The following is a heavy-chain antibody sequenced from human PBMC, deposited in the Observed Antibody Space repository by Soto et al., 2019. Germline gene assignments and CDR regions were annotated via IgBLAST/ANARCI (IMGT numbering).Heavy chain of an antibody. CDR2: INAGNGNT. CDR3: AGAVAVADDFDY. J-gene: IGHJ4*02. CDR1: GYTFTGYA. V-gene: IGHV1-3*01. Sequence: GASVKVSCKASGYTFTGYAMHWVRQAPGQRLEWMGWINAGNGNTKYSQKFQGRVTITRDTSASTAYMELSSLRSEDTAVYYCAGAVAVADDFDYWGQGTLVTVSS. D-gene: IGHD6-19*01.